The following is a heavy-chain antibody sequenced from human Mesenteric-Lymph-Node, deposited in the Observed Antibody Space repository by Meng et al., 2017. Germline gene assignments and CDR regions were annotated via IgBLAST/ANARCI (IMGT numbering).Heavy chain of an antibody. Sequence: GESLKIFCAASGFTFSSYWMHWVRQAPGKGLVWVSRINSDGSSTSYADSVKGRFTISRDNAKNTLYLQMNSLRAEDTAVYYCARDGPGFDYWGQGTLVTVSS. D-gene: IGHD3-10*01. CDR3: ARDGPGFDY. V-gene: IGHV3-74*01. CDR1: GFTFSSYW. CDR2: INSDGSST. J-gene: IGHJ4*02.